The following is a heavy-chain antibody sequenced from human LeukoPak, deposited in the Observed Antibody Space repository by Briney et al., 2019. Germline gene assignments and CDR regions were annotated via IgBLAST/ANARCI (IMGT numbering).Heavy chain of an antibody. Sequence: PGTSLRLSCAASGFTFSRFAMSWVRQAPGKGLEWVSGISGSGDSTYYADSVKGRFTISRDNSKNTLYLQMNGLRAEDTAVYYCATYRRGYHDSSESYYFDYWGQGTLVTVSS. CDR1: GFTFSRFA. J-gene: IGHJ4*02. D-gene: IGHD3-22*01. V-gene: IGHV3-23*01. CDR2: ISGSGDST. CDR3: ATYRRGYHDSSESYYFDY.